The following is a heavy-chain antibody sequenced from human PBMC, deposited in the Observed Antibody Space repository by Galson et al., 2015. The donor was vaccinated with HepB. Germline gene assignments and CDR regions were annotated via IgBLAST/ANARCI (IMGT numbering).Heavy chain of an antibody. D-gene: IGHD6-19*01. CDR3: TRDTRQWLTARTPHY. Sequence: SVKVSCKASGYTFASYGISWARQAAGQGVGWVGWDSAYNGNTNYAQKLQSRVTMTTDTSTSTAYMELMSLRSDEPAVYYCTRDTRQWLTARTPHYWGQGTLVTVSS. J-gene: IGHJ4*02. CDR2: DSAYNGNT. CDR1: GYTFASYG. V-gene: IGHV1-18*01.